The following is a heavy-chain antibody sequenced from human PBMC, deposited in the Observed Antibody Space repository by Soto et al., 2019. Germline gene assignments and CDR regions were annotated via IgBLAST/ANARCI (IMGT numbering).Heavy chain of an antibody. J-gene: IGHJ6*03. CDR3: AKESRIAARPYYYYYMDV. CDR2: ISGSGGST. Sequence: EVQLLESGGGLVQPGGSLRLSCAASGFTFSSYAMSWVRQAPGKGLEWVSAISGSGGSTSYADSVKGRFTISRDNSKNTLYLQMNSLRAEDTAVYYCAKESRIAARPYYYYYMDVWGKGTTVTVSS. CDR1: GFTFSSYA. V-gene: IGHV3-23*01. D-gene: IGHD6-6*01.